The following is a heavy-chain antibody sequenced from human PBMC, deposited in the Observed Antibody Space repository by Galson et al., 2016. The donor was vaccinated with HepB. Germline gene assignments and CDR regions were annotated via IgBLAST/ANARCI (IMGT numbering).Heavy chain of an antibody. D-gene: IGHD2-15*01. CDR2: IKHDGTEK. CDR1: GFSFSTYW. J-gene: IGHJ6*02. CDR3: ARDIRGGGCCYGMDV. Sequence: SLRLSCAASGFSFSTYWMNWVRQAPGKGLEWVANIKHDGTEKHYVDSVKGRFTIYRDNAQNSLSLQMNILRAEDTAVYYCARDIRGGGCCYGMDVWGQGTTVTVSS. V-gene: IGHV3-7*01.